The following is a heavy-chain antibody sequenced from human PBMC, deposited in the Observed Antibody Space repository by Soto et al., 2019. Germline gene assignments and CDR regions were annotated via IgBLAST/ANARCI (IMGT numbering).Heavy chain of an antibody. V-gene: IGHV3-23*01. D-gene: IGHD5-12*01. CDR2: ISGSGGST. CDR1: GFTFRSYD. Sequence: EVQLLESGGGLVQRGGSLRLPCAASGFTFRSYDMSLVRQAPGKGLEWGSAISGSGGSTYYADSVKGRFTISRDTSKNTLYLQMNSLRAEDTAAYYCAKEGSDYDFNYYYYYMDVWGKGTTVTVSS. CDR3: AKEGSDYDFNYYYYYMDV. J-gene: IGHJ6*03.